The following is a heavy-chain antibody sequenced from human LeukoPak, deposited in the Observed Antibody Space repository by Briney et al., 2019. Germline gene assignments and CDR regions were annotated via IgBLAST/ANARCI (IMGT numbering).Heavy chain of an antibody. Sequence: GASVKVSCKASGFTFTGYYIHWLRQAPGQGLEWMGWINPNSGGTNYAQKFQGRVTLTRDTSISTAYMELSRPTSDDTAVYYCARLTGPFDYWGQGTLVTVSS. CDR1: GFTFTGYY. CDR2: INPNSGGT. CDR3: ARLTGPFDY. D-gene: IGHD3-10*01. J-gene: IGHJ4*02. V-gene: IGHV1-2*02.